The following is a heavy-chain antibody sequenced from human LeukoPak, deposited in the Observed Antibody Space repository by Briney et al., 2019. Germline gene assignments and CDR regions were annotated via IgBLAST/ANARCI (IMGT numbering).Heavy chain of an antibody. CDR3: ARDNSVGDSAWWFDP. V-gene: IGHV1-46*01. D-gene: IGHD5-12*01. CDR1: GYTFTGYY. Sequence: ASVKVSCKASGYTFTGYYMHWVRQAPGQGLEWMGIINPSGDNTWYAQKFQGRVTMTRDMATSTDYMEVSSLRSEDTAVYYYARDNSVGDSAWWFDPWGQGTLVTVSS. J-gene: IGHJ5*02. CDR2: INPSGDNT.